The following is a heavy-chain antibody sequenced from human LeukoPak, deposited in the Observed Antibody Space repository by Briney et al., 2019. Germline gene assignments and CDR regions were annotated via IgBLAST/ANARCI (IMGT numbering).Heavy chain of an antibody. D-gene: IGHD3-22*01. Sequence: SETLSLTCTVPGGSIGSYYWSWIRQTPGKGLEWIGHISYRGSTNYNPSLKSRVTISVDTSKNQFSLKLSSVTAADTAVYYCARAVYYYDSSGYYGQVRGAFDIWGQGTMVTVSS. V-gene: IGHV4-59*01. J-gene: IGHJ3*02. CDR3: ARAVYYYDSSGYYGQVRGAFDI. CDR2: ISYRGST. CDR1: GGSIGSYY.